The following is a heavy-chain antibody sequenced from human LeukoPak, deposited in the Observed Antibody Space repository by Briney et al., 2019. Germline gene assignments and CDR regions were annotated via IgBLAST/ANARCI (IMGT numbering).Heavy chain of an antibody. J-gene: IGHJ4*02. CDR2: ISSSSSYI. D-gene: IGHD3-3*01. CDR1: GFTFSGYD. V-gene: IGHV3-21*04. Sequence: GGSLRLSCAVSGFTFSGYDMNWVRQAPGKGLEWVSSISSSSSYIFYADSVKGRFTISRDNTKNSLYLQMNSLRVEDTAVFYCARDQYDTWSRRGNFDSWGQGTLVIVSS. CDR3: ARDQYDTWSRRGNFDS.